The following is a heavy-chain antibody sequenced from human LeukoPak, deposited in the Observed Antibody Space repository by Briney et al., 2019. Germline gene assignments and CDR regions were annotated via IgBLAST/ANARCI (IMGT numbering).Heavy chain of an antibody. CDR3: ARDLGYSYGTRGGFDY. D-gene: IGHD5-18*01. J-gene: IGHJ4*02. Sequence: SETLSLTCAVYGGSFSGYYWSWIRQPPGKGLEWIGEINHSGSTNYNPSLKSRVTISVDTSKNQFSLKLSSVTAADTAVYYCARDLGYSYGTRGGFDYWGQGTLVTVSS. CDR2: INHSGST. CDR1: GGSFSGYY. V-gene: IGHV4-34*01.